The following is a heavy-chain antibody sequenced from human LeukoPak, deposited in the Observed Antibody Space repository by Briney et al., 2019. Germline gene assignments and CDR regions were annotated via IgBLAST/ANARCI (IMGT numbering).Heavy chain of an antibody. D-gene: IGHD2-2*02. V-gene: IGHV3-7*01. CDR3: ARGVPPGVINWSLDF. CDR1: GFTFSSYW. Sequence: GGSLRLSCAASGFTFSSYWMSWVRQAPGKGLEWVANIKPDGSAKECVDSVKGRFTISRDNARNSLYLQMDSLRAEDTAVYYCARGVPPGVINWSLDFWGQGALVTVSS. CDR2: IKPDGSAK. J-gene: IGHJ4*02.